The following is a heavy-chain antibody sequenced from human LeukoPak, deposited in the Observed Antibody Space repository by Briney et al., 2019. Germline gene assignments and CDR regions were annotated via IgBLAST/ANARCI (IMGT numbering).Heavy chain of an antibody. CDR3: ARWYSSRLKDFDY. J-gene: IGHJ4*02. D-gene: IGHD6-13*01. V-gene: IGHV3-7*01. CDR1: GFTFSSYW. Sequence: GGSLRLSCAASGFTFSSYWMSWVRQAPGKGLEWVANIKQDGSEKYYVDSVKGRFTISRDNAKNSLYLQMNSLRAEDTAVYYCARWYSSRLKDFDYWGQGTLVTVSS. CDR2: IKQDGSEK.